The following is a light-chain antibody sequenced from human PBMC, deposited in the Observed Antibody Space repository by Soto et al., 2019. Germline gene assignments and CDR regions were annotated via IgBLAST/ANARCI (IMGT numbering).Light chain of an antibody. V-gene: IGKV3D-20*01. CDR1: PSASPNY. J-gene: IGKJ1*01. CDR3: QQYDSSTWT. CDR2: DAS. Sequence: EIVLTHSPPTLSLSPWERATHSSGASPSASPNYLACYHQNPALAPRLLLSDASSRATGIPDRFSGSGSGTDFTLTISRLEAEDFAVYYCQQYDSSTWTFGQGTKVDIK.